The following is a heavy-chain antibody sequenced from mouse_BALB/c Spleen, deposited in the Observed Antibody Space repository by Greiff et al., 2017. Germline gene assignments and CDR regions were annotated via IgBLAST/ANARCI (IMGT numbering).Heavy chain of an antibody. D-gene: IGHD2-4*01. J-gene: IGHJ2*01. Sequence: QVQLQQSGSVLVRPGASVKLSCKASGYTFTSSWMHWAKQRPGQGLEWIGEIHPNSGNTNYNEKFKGKATLTVDTSSSTAYVDLSSLTSEDSAVYYCAREGLRRGYYFDYWGQGTTLTVSS. CDR3: AREGLRRGYYFDY. CDR1: GYTFTSSW. V-gene: IGHV1S130*01. CDR2: IHPNSGNT.